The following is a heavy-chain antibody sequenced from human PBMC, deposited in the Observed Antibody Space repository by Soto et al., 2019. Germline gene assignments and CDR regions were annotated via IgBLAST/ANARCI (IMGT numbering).Heavy chain of an antibody. CDR3: ARQGTGDYYYGMDV. CDR2: IIPIFGTA. CDR1: GGTFSSYA. Sequence: QVQLVQSGAEVKKPGSSVKVSCKASGGTFSSYAISWVRQAPGQGLEWMGGIIPIFGTANYAQKFQGRVTITADESTGTAYMELSSLRSEDTAVYYCARQGTGDYYYGMDVWGQGTTVTVSS. D-gene: IGHD1-1*01. V-gene: IGHV1-69*01. J-gene: IGHJ6*02.